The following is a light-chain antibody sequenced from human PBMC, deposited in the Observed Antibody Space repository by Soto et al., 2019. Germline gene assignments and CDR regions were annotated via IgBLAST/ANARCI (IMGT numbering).Light chain of an antibody. Sequence: QSALTQSPSASGSPGQSVTISCTGTSSDIGGYNSVSWYQQHPGKAPKVMIYDVSKRPSGVPDRFSGSKSGNTASLTVSALQAEDEADYYCSSYAGSNNLVFAGGTKVTVL. V-gene: IGLV2-8*01. CDR1: SSDIGGYNS. CDR3: SSYAGSNNLV. J-gene: IGLJ3*02. CDR2: DVS.